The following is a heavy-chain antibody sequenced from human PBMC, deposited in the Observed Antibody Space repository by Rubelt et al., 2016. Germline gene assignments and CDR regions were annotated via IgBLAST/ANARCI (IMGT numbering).Heavy chain of an antibody. J-gene: IGHJ4*02. D-gene: IGHD3-22*01. CDR3: ARGRRSGYYWVQLHQTSVFDY. CDR2: IYYSGRT. V-gene: IGHV4-59*12. CDR1: GGSISSYY. Sequence: QVQLQESGPGLVKPSETLSLTCTVSGGSISSYYWSWIRQPPGKGLEWIGYIYYSGRTNYNPSLKSRVTISVATYKNQVSLKLSAVAASYTAVYYCARGRRSGYYWVQLHQTSVFDYWGQGTLVTVSS.